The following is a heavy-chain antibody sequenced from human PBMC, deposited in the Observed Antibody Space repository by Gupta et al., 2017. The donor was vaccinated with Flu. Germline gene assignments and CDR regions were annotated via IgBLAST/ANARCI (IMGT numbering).Heavy chain of an antibody. CDR1: GFPFGDYA. CDR2: IRSKAYGGTT. CDR3: TREVSGSYGYYYYGMDV. V-gene: IGHV3-49*03. D-gene: IGHD1-26*01. Sequence: EVQLVESGGGLVQPGRSLRLSCTASGFPFGDYAMSWFRQAPGKGLGWVGFIRSKAYGGTTEYAASVKGRFTISRDDSKSIAYLQMNSLKTEDTAVYYCTREVSGSYGYYYYGMDVWGQGTTVTVSS. J-gene: IGHJ6*02.